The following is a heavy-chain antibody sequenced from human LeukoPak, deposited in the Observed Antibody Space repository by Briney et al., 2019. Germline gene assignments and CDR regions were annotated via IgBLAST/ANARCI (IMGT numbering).Heavy chain of an antibody. D-gene: IGHD3-22*01. J-gene: IGHJ4*02. Sequence: GRSLRLSCAASGFTFDDYAMHWVRQAPGKGLEWVSGISWNSGSIGYADSVKGRFTISRDNAKNSLYLQMNSLRAEDTALYYCAKDRDYDSSGCFDYWGQGTLVTVSS. V-gene: IGHV3-9*01. CDR3: AKDRDYDSSGCFDY. CDR1: GFTFDDYA. CDR2: ISWNSGSI.